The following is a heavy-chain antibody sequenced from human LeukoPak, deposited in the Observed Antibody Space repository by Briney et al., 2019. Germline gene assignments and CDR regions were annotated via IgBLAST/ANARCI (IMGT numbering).Heavy chain of an antibody. Sequence: PSETLSLTCIVSGGSISSSNYYWDWIRQPPGKGLEWIGSIYYSGSTYYNPSLKSRVTISVDTSKNQFSLKLSSVTAADTAVYYCARRPYCSNGICYKRPFDYWGQGTLVTVCS. CDR3: ARRPYCSNGICYKRPFDY. CDR1: GGSISSSNYY. V-gene: IGHV4-39*07. CDR2: IYYSGST. J-gene: IGHJ4*02. D-gene: IGHD2-8*01.